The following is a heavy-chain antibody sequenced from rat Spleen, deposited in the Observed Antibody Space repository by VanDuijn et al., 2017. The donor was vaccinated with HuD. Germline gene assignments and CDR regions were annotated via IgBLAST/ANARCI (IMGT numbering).Heavy chain of an antibody. CDR1: GFIFSNYD. J-gene: IGHJ3*01. V-gene: IGHV5-27*01. D-gene: IGHD5-1*01. Sequence: EVKLVESGGGLVQPGRSLKLSCAASGFIFSNYDMAWVRQAPKKGLEWVAYISFDGGSTYYRDSVKGRFTISRDNTKSTLYLQMDSLRSEDTATYYCTTDGQGARFAYWGQGTLVTVSS. CDR2: ISFDGGST. CDR3: TTDGQGARFAY.